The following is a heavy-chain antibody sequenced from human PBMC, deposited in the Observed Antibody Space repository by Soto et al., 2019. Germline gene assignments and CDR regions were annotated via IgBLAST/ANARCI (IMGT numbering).Heavy chain of an antibody. CDR3: ARQTNSYYDILTGYHQLHGMDC. D-gene: IGHD3-9*01. CDR1: GGSISSYY. Sequence: SETLSLTCTVSGGSISSYYWSWIRQPPGKGLEWIGYIYYSGSTNYNPSLKSRVTISVDTSKNQFSLKLSSVTAADTAVYYCARQTNSYYDILTGYHQLHGMDCWGQGTTVTVSS. CDR2: IYYSGST. V-gene: IGHV4-59*08. J-gene: IGHJ6*01.